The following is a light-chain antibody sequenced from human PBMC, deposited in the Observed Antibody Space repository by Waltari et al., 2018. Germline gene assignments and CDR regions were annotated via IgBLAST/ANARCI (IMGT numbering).Light chain of an antibody. CDR2: AAS. CDR3: QDSYSTLSYT. V-gene: IGKV1-39*01. Sequence: DIQMTQFPSSLSASVGDRVTITCRASQNIGASLNWYQQRPGKAPKLLIYAASTLHSEAPSRFSGSGSGTDFTLNISSLQPEDFATYYCQDSYSTLSYTSGPGTRVDV. J-gene: IGKJ3*01. CDR1: QNIGAS.